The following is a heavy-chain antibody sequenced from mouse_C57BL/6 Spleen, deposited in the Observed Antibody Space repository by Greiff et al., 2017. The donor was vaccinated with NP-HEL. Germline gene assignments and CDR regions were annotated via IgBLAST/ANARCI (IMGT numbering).Heavy chain of an antibody. V-gene: IGHV1-82*01. J-gene: IGHJ2*01. CDR1: GYAFSSSW. Sequence: QVQLQQSGPELVKPGASVKISCKASGYAFSSSWMNWVKQRPGKGLEWIGRIYPGDGDTNYNGKFKGKATLTADKSSSTAYMQLSSLTSEDSAVYFCARLGYYGSSYRYFDYWGQGTTLTVSS. CDR2: IYPGDGDT. CDR3: ARLGYYGSSYRYFDY. D-gene: IGHD1-1*01.